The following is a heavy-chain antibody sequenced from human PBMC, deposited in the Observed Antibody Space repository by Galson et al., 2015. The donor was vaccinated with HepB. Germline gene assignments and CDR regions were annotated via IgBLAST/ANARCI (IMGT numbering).Heavy chain of an antibody. V-gene: IGHV3-21*01. CDR3: ARDPPLGTPFDY. J-gene: IGHJ4*02. CDR2: ISTTSAYI. D-gene: IGHD7-27*01. CDR1: GFRFSNYN. Sequence: LRLSCAASGFRFSNYNMNWVRQAPGKGLEWVSSISTTSAYIYYAASVKGRFTVSRDNAKNSLYLQMNSLRAEDTGVYYCARDPPLGTPFDYWGQGALVTVSS.